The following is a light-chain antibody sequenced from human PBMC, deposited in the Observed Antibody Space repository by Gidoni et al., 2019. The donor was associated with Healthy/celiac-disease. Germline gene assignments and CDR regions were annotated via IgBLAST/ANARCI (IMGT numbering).Light chain of an antibody. J-gene: IGKJ4*01. CDR2: AAS. V-gene: IGKV1-9*01. CDR1: QGISSY. CDR3: QQLNSYPALT. Sequence: DIQLTQSPSFLSASVGDRVTITCRASQGISSYLAWYQQKPGKAPNLLIYAASTLQSGVPSRFSGSGSGTEFTLTISSLQPEDFATYYCQQLNSYPALTFXGXTKVEIK.